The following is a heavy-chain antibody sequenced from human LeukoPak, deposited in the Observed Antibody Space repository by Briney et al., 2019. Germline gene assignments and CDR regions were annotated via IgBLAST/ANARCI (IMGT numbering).Heavy chain of an antibody. CDR1: GYTFTGYF. Sequence: ASVKVSCKASGYTFTGYFMHWVRQAPGQGLQWMGWITPGGGTNYPQKFQGRVAITWDTSITTAYMDLSRLTSDDTAVYYCARDRYGDGFAHFDYWGQGALVTVSS. J-gene: IGHJ4*02. V-gene: IGHV1-2*02. CDR2: ITPGGGT. D-gene: IGHD5-24*01. CDR3: ARDRYGDGFAHFDY.